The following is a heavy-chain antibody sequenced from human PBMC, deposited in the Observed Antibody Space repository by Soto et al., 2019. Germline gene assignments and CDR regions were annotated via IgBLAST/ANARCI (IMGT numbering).Heavy chain of an antibody. J-gene: IGHJ4*02. D-gene: IGHD2-2*01. V-gene: IGHV1-2*04. CDR2: INPNSGGT. CDR1: GYTFTGYY. CDR3: ARTHCSSTRCYVGSWDY. Sequence: QVQLVQSGAEVKKPGASVKVSCRASGYTFTGYYMHWVRQAPGQGLEWMGWINPNSGGTNYAQNFQGWVTMTRDTSISTAYMELSRLRSDDTAVYYCARTHCSSTRCYVGSWDYWGQGTLLTVSS.